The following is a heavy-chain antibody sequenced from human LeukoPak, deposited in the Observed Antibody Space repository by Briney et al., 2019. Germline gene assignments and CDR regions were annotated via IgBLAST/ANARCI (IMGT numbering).Heavy chain of an antibody. V-gene: IGHV3-48*03. J-gene: IGHJ4*02. Sequence: GGSLRLSCEASGFTFSNYEMNWVRQAPGKGLEWVSYISGDANSKDYADSVKGRFTLSRDNAKNSLYLQMKSLRAEDTAVYHCARVGSTSGFDYWGQGILVTVSS. CDR2: ISGDANSK. CDR1: GFTFSNYE. D-gene: IGHD2-2*01. CDR3: ARVGSTSGFDY.